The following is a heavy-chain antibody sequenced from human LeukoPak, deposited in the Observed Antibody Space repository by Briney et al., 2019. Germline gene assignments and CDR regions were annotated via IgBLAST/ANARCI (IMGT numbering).Heavy chain of an antibody. D-gene: IGHD3-3*01. CDR1: GFPVRSRY. CDR2: IYSGGTT. CDR3: ASLEGGPSDGR. Sequence: GGSLRLTCEVSGFPVRSRYMTWVRQPPGKGLECVAVIYSGGTTYHIDSVKGRFTISRDISKSTMYLEMNNLRVEDTAIYYCASLEGGPSDGRWGQGTLVTVSS. J-gene: IGHJ4*02. V-gene: IGHV3-53*01.